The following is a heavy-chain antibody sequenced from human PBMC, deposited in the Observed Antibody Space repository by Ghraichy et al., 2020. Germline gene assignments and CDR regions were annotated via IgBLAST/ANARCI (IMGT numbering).Heavy chain of an antibody. Sequence: ASVKVSCKASGYTFTSYAMHWVRQAPGQRLEWMGWINAGNGNTKYSQKFQGRVTITRDTSASTAYMELSSLRSEDTAVYYCARASYYDYVWGSYGYDYWGQGTLVTVSS. D-gene: IGHD3-16*01. J-gene: IGHJ4*02. CDR1: GYTFTSYA. CDR2: INAGNGNT. CDR3: ARASYYDYVWGSYGYDY. V-gene: IGHV1-3*01.